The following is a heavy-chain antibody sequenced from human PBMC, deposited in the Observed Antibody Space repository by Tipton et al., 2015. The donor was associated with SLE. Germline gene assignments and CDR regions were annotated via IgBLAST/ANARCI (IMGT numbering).Heavy chain of an antibody. CDR2: IYYSGDT. CDR1: GGSFSGHY. D-gene: IGHD4-11*01. V-gene: IGHV4-34*09. CDR3: ATYSSSVYYYIDI. Sequence: TLSLTCAVYGGSFSGHYWSWIRQHPGKGLEWIGYIYYSGDTNYNPSLKSRVTISVDPSRNQFSLKLTSVTAADTAVYYCATYSSSVYYYIDIWGKGTTVTVSS. J-gene: IGHJ6*03.